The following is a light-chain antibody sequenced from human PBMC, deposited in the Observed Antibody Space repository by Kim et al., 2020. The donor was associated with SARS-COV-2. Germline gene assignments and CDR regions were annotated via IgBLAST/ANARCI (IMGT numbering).Light chain of an antibody. V-gene: IGKV3D-20*01. CDR2: HAS. CDR1: QSVPSNY. J-gene: IGKJ1*01. Sequence: SPGQRATRSCGASQSVPSNYLAWYQQKPGLAPRLLIYHASIRATGIPARFSGSGSGTDFTLTVSRLEPEDFALYYCQQYGASPRTFGQGTKVDIK. CDR3: QQYGASPRT.